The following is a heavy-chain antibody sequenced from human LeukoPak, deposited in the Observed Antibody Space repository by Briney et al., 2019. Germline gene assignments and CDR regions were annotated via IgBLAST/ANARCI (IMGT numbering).Heavy chain of an antibody. CDR3: SRGPRFDP. CDR1: GYSFNIYE. Sequence: ASVKVSCKTSGYSFNIYEINWVRQATGQGLEWMGWVNPNSGDTDYAQKFQGRLTMTRNTSISTAYMELSGLRLEDTAVYYCSRGPRFDPWGQRTQVTVSS. J-gene: IGHJ5*02. V-gene: IGHV1-8*01. CDR2: VNPNSGDT.